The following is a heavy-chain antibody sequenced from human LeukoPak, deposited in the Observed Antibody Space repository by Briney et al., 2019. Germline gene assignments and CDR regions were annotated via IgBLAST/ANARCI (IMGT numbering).Heavy chain of an antibody. CDR3: ARDPGHSYGYWSYFDY. Sequence: GGSLRLSCAASGFTVSSNYMSWVRQAPGKGLEWVSVIYSGGSTYYADSVKGRFTISRDNSKNTLYLQMNSLRAEDTAVYYCARDPGHSYGYWSYFDYWGQGTLVTVSS. J-gene: IGHJ4*02. CDR2: IYSGGST. V-gene: IGHV3-66*01. CDR1: GFTVSSNY. D-gene: IGHD5-18*01.